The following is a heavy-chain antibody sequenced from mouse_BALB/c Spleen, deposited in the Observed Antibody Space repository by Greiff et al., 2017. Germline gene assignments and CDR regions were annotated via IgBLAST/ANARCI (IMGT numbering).Heavy chain of an antibody. CDR2: ISSGSSTI. J-gene: IGHJ3*01. D-gene: IGHD1-1*01. Sequence: DVKLVESGGGLVQPGGSRKLSCAASGFTFSSFGMHWVRQAPEKGLEWVAYISSGSSTIYYADTVKGRFTISRDNPKNTLFLQMTSLRSEDTAMYYCARSYYGSSPAWFAYWGQGTLVTVSA. V-gene: IGHV5-17*02. CDR3: ARSYYGSSPAWFAY. CDR1: GFTFSSFG.